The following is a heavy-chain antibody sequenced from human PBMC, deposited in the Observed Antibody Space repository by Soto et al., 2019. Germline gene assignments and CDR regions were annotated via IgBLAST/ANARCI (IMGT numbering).Heavy chain of an antibody. V-gene: IGHV1-69*04. CDR2: IIPILGIA. J-gene: IGHJ4*02. Sequence: SVKVSCKASGYIFVNYGIAWVRQAPGQGLEWMGRIIPILGIANYAQKFQGRVTITADKSTSTAYMELSSLRSEDTAVYYCARDLSGWGQGTQVTVYS. CDR1: GYIFVNYG. D-gene: IGHD3-10*01. CDR3: ARDLSG.